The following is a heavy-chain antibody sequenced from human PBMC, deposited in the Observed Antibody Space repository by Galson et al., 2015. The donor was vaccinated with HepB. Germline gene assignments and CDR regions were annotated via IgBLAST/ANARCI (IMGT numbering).Heavy chain of an antibody. D-gene: IGHD2-15*01. CDR1: GGTFSSYA. J-gene: IGHJ6*03. CDR3: ASTRMNYYYMDV. Sequence: SVKVSCKASGGTFSSYAISWVRQAPGQGLEWMGGIIPIFGTANYAQKFQGRVTITADESTSTAYMELSSLRSEDTAVYYCASTRMNYYYMDVWGKGTTVTVSS. V-gene: IGHV1-69*13. CDR2: IIPIFGTA.